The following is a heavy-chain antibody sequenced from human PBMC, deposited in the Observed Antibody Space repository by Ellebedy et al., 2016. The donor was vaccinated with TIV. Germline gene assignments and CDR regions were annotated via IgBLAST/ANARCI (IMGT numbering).Heavy chain of an antibody. CDR2: MAEYDGRT. CDR3: AKGYSSGWLEVDY. CDR1: GFIFSNYV. Sequence: GESLKISCAASGFIFSNYVMAWVRQVPGKGLEWVSAMAEYDGRTFYVDSVKGRFTISRDNSKNSLYLQMNSLRAEDTALYYCAKGYSSGWLEVDYWGQGTLVTVSS. V-gene: IGHV3-23*01. J-gene: IGHJ4*02. D-gene: IGHD6-19*01.